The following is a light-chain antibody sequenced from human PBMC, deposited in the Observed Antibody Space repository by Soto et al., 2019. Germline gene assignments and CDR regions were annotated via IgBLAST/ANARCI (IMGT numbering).Light chain of an antibody. CDR1: QGISNY. J-gene: IGKJ3*01. Sequence: DIQMTQSPSSLSASVGDRVTLTCRASQGISNYLAWYQQKPGKVPKLLIYAASTLQSGVPSRFSGSGSGTDFTLTISILQPEDVATYYCQKYNSAPRLFGPGTKVDIK. CDR3: QKYNSAPRL. CDR2: AAS. V-gene: IGKV1-27*01.